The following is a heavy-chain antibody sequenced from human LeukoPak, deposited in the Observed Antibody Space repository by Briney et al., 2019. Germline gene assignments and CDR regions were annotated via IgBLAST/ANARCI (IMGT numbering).Heavy chain of an antibody. D-gene: IGHD3-10*01. CDR3: ARDRMVRGPYGMDV. J-gene: IGHJ6*02. Sequence: GGSLRLSCAASGFTFSSYAMSWVRQAPGKGLEWVAVIWYDGSNKYYADSVKGRFTISRDNSKNTLYLQMNSLRAEDTAVYYCARDRMVRGPYGMDVWGQGTTVTVSS. CDR2: IWYDGSNK. CDR1: GFTFSSYA. V-gene: IGHV3-33*08.